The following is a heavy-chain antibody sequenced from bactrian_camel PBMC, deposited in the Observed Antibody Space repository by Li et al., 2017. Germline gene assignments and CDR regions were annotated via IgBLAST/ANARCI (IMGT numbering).Heavy chain of an antibody. CDR2: LFTRGSTT. D-gene: IGHD2*01. V-gene: IGHV3S54*01. CDR3: GHDPRRSGGYCYLSMRSAEYSY. CDR1: ADALMY. J-gene: IGHJ4*01. Sequence: HVQLVESGGGSAQAGGSLRLSCSASADALMYMAWFRQAPGQKREGVATLFTRGSTTFYADSVKGRFVFSQDNAKNSLYLQMNNLKPEDTAMYYCGHDPRRSGGYCYLSMRSAEYSYWGEGTQVTVS.